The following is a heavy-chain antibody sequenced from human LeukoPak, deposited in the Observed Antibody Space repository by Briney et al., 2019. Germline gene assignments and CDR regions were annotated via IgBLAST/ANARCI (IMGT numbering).Heavy chain of an antibody. CDR2: ISPGGNTI. Sequence: PGASLRLSCAASGFTFSHYHMNWIRQAPGKGLEWVSYISPGGNTIYFADSVNGRFTLSRDSARNSLSLQMNSLTAEDTAVYYCAAGRDIAVAGPGGYFDYWGRGTLVTVSS. CDR3: AAGRDIAVAGPGGYFDY. J-gene: IGHJ4*02. D-gene: IGHD6-19*01. V-gene: IGHV3-11*01. CDR1: GFTFSHYH.